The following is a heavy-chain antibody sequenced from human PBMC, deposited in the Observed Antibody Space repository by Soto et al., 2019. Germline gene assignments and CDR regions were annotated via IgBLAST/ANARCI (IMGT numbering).Heavy chain of an antibody. J-gene: IGHJ4*02. CDR1: GYTLTELS. CDR3: ATSRHCYDSSGYYYYY. Sequence: ASVKVSCKVSGYTLTELSTHWVRQAPGKGLEWMGGFDPEDGETIYAQKFQGRVTMTEDTSTDTAYMELSSLRSEDTAVYYCATSRHCYDSSGYYYYYWGQGTLVTVAS. CDR2: FDPEDGET. D-gene: IGHD3-22*01. V-gene: IGHV1-24*01.